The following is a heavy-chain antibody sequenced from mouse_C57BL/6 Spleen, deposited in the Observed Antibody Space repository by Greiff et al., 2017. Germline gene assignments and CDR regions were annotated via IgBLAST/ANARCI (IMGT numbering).Heavy chain of an antibody. J-gene: IGHJ4*01. CDR3: ARTNYYAMDY. Sequence: QVQLKQSGPGLVQPSQSLSITCTVSGFSFTSYGVHWVRQSPGKGLEWLGVIWSGGSTDYNAAFISRLSISKDNSKSPVFLKMNRLQADDPAIYYCARTNYYAMDYWGQGTSVTVSS. CDR2: IWSGGST. V-gene: IGHV2-2*01. CDR1: GFSFTSYG.